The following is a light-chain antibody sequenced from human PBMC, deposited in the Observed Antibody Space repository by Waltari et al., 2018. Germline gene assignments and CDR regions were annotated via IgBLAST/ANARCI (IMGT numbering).Light chain of an antibody. CDR3: QHRST. V-gene: IGKV3-11*01. J-gene: IGKJ5*01. CDR1: QSVGRY. Sequence: EIVLTQSPATLSLSPGERATLSCRASQSVGRYVAWYQQRAGQARRILIYPASNRATGIPARFSGSGSVTDFTLTISSLEPEDFAVYYCQHRSTFGQGTRLEIK. CDR2: PAS.